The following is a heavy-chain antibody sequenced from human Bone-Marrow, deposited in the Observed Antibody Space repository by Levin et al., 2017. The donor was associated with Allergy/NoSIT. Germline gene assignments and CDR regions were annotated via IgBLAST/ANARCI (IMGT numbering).Heavy chain of an antibody. Sequence: GGSLRLSCAASGFTFSNYWMAWVRQAPGGGLEWVANINPGANVRHYVDSVKGRFTISRDNAKNSLYLQMHSLRGEDTAVYHCERDDLGSLDYWGPGSLVTVSS. V-gene: IGHV3-7*01. CDR1: GFTFSNYW. D-gene: IGHD3-3*01. CDR3: ERDDLGSLDY. J-gene: IGHJ4*02. CDR2: INPGANVR.